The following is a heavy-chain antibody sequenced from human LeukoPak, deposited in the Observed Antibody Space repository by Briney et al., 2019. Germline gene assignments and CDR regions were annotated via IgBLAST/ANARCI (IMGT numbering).Heavy chain of an antibody. CDR2: ISSSSSYI. Sequence: GGSLRLSCAASGFTFSSYSMNWVRQAPGKGLEWVSSISSSSSYIYYADSVKGRFTISRDNAKNSLYLQMNSLRAEDTAVYYCARDAAVAGGAFDIWGQGTMVTVSS. CDR3: ARDAAVAGGAFDI. CDR1: GFTFSSYS. D-gene: IGHD6-19*01. V-gene: IGHV3-21*01. J-gene: IGHJ3*02.